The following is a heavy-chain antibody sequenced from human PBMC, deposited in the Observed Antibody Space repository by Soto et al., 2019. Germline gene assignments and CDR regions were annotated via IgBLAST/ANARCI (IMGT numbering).Heavy chain of an antibody. CDR3: VKDGSSGWPYYYGLDV. CDR2: ISYDGRNK. CDR1: GFTFSSYG. V-gene: IGHV3-30*18. J-gene: IGHJ6*02. Sequence: AGSLRLSCAASGFTFSSYGMHWVRQAPGKGLEWVAVISYDGRNKYYADSVKGRFTISRDNSKNTLYLQMSSLRAEDTAVYYCVKDGSSGWPYYYGLDVWGQGTTVTVSS. D-gene: IGHD6-19*01.